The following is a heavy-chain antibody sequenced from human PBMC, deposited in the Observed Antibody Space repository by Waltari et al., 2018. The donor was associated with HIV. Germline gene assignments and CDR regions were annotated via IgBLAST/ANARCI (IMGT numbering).Heavy chain of an antibody. D-gene: IGHD3-10*01. CDR2: TSAYNGDT. J-gene: IGHJ4*02. CDR3: ARGGQYYDF. Sequence: QVQLVQSGAEVKPPGASVKVSCKASGYTFTNHGISWVRQAPGQGLEWLGWTSAYNGDTNSAQKFLGRVTMTTDTSTTTAYMELTSLKSDDAAVYYCARGGQYYDFWGQGTLVTVSS. CDR1: GYTFTNHG. V-gene: IGHV1-18*01.